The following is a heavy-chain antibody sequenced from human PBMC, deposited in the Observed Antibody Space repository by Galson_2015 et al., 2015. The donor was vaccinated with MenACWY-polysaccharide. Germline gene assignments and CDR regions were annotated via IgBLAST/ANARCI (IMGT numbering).Heavy chain of an antibody. J-gene: IGHJ4*02. CDR3: ARGRIVVVHRGTFFY. V-gene: IGHV3-7*04. Sequence: SLRLSCAASGFTFSSYWMSWVRQAPGKGLEWVANIKQDGSEKYYVDSVKGRFTISRDNAKNSLYLQMNSLRAEDTAVYYCARGRIVVVHRGTFFYWGQGTLVTVSS. CDR1: GFTFSSYW. D-gene: IGHD2-2*01. CDR2: IKQDGSEK.